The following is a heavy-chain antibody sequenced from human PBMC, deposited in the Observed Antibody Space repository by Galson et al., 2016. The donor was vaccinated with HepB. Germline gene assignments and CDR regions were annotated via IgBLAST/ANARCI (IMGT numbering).Heavy chain of an antibody. J-gene: IGHJ5*02. CDR2: IDKRGNA. V-gene: IGHV4-34*01. Sequence: SETLSLTCGFQDRTFSDFSWIWIRQSPGGGLDWIGDIDKRGNAKYNAALKGRISVSIDKSKREVSLALRSVTAADTGMYYCARGRPRERVSRFGVVIATEYWLAPWSGGTQVTVFS. CDR3: ARGRPRERVSRFGVVIATEYWLAP. D-gene: IGHD2-15*01. CDR1: DRTFSDFS.